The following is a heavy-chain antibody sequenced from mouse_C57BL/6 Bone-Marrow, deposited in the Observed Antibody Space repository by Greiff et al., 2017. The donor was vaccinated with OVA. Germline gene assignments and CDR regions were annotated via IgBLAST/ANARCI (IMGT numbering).Heavy chain of an antibody. CDR3: ARGDYEDAMDY. CDR1: GFTFSDYY. J-gene: IGHJ4*01. D-gene: IGHD2-4*01. CDR2: INYDGSST. V-gene: IGHV5-16*01. Sequence: DVKLVESEGGLVQPGSSMKLSCTASGFTFSDYYMAWVRQVPEKGLEWVANINYDGSSTYYLDSLKSRFIISRDNAKNILYLQMSSLKSEDTATYYCARGDYEDAMDYWGQGTSVTVSS.